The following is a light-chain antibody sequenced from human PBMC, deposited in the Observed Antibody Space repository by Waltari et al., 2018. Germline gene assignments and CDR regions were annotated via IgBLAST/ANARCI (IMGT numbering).Light chain of an antibody. CDR1: SNDVGGYNY. CDR3: SSYTSSTLVV. V-gene: IGLV2-14*03. Sequence: QSALTQPASVSGSPGQSITIPCTGTSNDVGGYNYVSWYQQHPGKAHKLMIYDVSNRPSGVSNRFSGSKSGNTASLTISGLQAEDEGNYYCSSYTSSTLVVFGGGTNLTVL. CDR2: DVS. J-gene: IGLJ2*01.